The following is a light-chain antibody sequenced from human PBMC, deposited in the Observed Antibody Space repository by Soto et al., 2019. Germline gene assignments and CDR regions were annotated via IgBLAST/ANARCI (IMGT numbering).Light chain of an antibody. V-gene: IGKV1-12*01. J-gene: IGKJ4*01. Sequence: DIQMTQSPSSVSASVGDRVTITCRASQGISSWVAWYQQKPGKAPKLLIYAASSLQSGDPSRFSGSGSGTDFTLNISSMPPEDFATYYCQQGNSFPFTFGGGTKVELK. CDR3: QQGNSFPFT. CDR2: AAS. CDR1: QGISSW.